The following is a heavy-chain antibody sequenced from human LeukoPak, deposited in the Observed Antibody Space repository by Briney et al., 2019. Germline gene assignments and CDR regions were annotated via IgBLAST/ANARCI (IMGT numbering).Heavy chain of an antibody. CDR2: IIPIFGTA. V-gene: IGHV1-69*05. CDR3: ARDHSGQTGWFDY. J-gene: IGHJ4*02. Sequence: SVKVSCKASGGTFSSYAISWVRQAPGRGLEWMGGIIPIFGTANYAQKFQGRVTITTDESTSTAYMELSSLRSEDTAVYYCARDHSGQTGWFDYWGQGTLVTVSS. D-gene: IGHD3-10*01. CDR1: GGTFSSYA.